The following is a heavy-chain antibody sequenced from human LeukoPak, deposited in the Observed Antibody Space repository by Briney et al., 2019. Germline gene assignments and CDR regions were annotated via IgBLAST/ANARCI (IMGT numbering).Heavy chain of an antibody. CDR1: GGSISSGSYY. J-gene: IGHJ6*03. CDR3: AREFWYSSSYYYYYYYMDV. V-gene: IGHV4-61*02. CDR2: IYTSGST. Sequence: SETLSLTCTVSGGSISSGSYYWSWIRQPAGKGLEWIGRIYTSGSTNYNPSRKSRVTISVDTSKNQFSLKLSSVTAADTAVYYCAREFWYSSSYYYYYYYMDVWGKGTTVTVSS. D-gene: IGHD6-6*01.